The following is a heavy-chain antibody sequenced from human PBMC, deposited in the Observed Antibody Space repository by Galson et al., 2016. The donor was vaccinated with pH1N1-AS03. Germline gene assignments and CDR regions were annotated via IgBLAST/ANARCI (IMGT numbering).Heavy chain of an antibody. Sequence: SLRLSCAASGFTFNKYSMNWVRQAPGKGLEWVSSIRSRTNYIHDSDSVRGRFTISRDNAKNSLYLQMSSLRADDTAVYYCARGSTDYSVSSGHYWRLGASMDYWGQGILVTVSS. CDR1: GFTFNKYS. V-gene: IGHV3-21*01. CDR2: IRSRTNYI. CDR3: ARGSTDYSVSSGHYWRLGASMDY. J-gene: IGHJ4*02. D-gene: IGHD3-22*01.